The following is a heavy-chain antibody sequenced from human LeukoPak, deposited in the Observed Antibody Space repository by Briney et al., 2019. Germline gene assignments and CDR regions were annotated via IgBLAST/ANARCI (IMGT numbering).Heavy chain of an antibody. Sequence: GGSLRLSCAASGFTFSSYGMHWVRQAPGKGLEWVAVIWYDGSNKYYADSVKGRFTISRDNSKNALYLQMNSLRAEDTAVYYCARDRFRVPAALPSYWGQGTLVTVSS. CDR1: GFTFSSYG. J-gene: IGHJ4*02. CDR3: ARDRFRVPAALPSY. CDR2: IWYDGSNK. D-gene: IGHD2-2*01. V-gene: IGHV3-33*01.